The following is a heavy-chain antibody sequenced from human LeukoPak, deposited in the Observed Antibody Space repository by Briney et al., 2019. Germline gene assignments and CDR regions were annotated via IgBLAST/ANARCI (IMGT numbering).Heavy chain of an antibody. CDR3: ASLSSGWSAWFDP. V-gene: IGHV4-34*01. Sequence: KPSETLSLTCAVYGGSFSGYYWSWIRQPPGKGLEWIGEINHSGSTNYNPSLKSRVTISVDTSKNQFSLKLSSVTAADTAVYYCASLSSGWSAWFDPWGQGTLVTVSS. J-gene: IGHJ5*02. CDR1: GGSFSGYY. CDR2: INHSGST. D-gene: IGHD6-19*01.